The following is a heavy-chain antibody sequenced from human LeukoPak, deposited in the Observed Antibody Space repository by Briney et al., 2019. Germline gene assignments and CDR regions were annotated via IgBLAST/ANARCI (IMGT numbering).Heavy chain of an antibody. J-gene: IGHJ6*03. V-gene: IGHV1-2*02. Sequence: ASVKVSCKASGGTFSSYAISWVRQASGQGLEWMGWINPSSGGTNYAQKFQGRVTMTRDTSIGTAYMELSSLRSDDTAVYYCARGAVTGIADNYYMDVWGKGTTVTVSS. CDR1: GGTFSSYA. D-gene: IGHD1-20*01. CDR2: INPSSGGT. CDR3: ARGAVTGIADNYYMDV.